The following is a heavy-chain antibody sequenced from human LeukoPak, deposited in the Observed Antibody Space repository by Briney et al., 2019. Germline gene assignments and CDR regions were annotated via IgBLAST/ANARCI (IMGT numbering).Heavy chain of an antibody. V-gene: IGHV1-2*06. CDR1: GYTSTGYY. Sequence: ASVKVSCKASGYTSTGYYMHWVRQAPGQGLEWMGRINPNSGGTNYAQKFQGRVTMTRDTSISTAYMELSRLRSDDTAVYYCARAQNYYDSSGYYDYWGQGTLVTVSS. J-gene: IGHJ4*02. CDR2: INPNSGGT. D-gene: IGHD3-22*01. CDR3: ARAQNYYDSSGYYDY.